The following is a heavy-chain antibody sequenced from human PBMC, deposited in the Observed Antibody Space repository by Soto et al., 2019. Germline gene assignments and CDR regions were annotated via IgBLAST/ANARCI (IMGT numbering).Heavy chain of an antibody. CDR3: ARDLGGYDLYGPDS. V-gene: IGHV1-2*02. CDR2: VNPYGGTT. J-gene: IGHJ1*01. CDR1: GYTFIDSY. Sequence: ASVKVSCKASGYTFIDSYIHWVRQAPGQGFEWMGWVNPYGGTTHSAQKFEGRVTMTRDTSISTAYMELTGLKYDDTAIYYCARDLGGYDLYGPDSWGQ. D-gene: IGHD5-12*01.